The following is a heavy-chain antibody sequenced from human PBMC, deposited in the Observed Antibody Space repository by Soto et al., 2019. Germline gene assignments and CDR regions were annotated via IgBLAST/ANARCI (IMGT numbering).Heavy chain of an antibody. V-gene: IGHV3-23*01. Sequence: VGSLRLSCAVSGFTFNIYAMSWVRQAPGKGMQWVSAISARGENTYYADSVKGRFIISRDNSQNMLYLQMSGLTAEDTAVYYCATRGGENYWGQGTLVTVSS. D-gene: IGHD2-21*01. J-gene: IGHJ4*02. CDR1: GFTFNIYA. CDR3: ATRGGENY. CDR2: ISARGENT.